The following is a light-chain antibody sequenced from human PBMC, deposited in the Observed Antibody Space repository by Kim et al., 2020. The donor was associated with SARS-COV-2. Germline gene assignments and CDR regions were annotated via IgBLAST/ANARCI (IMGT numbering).Light chain of an antibody. CDR2: GAS. Sequence: ELVMTQSPATLSVSPGERVTLSCRASQSVGNSLAWYQQKPGQASRLLIYGASTRATGVPARFSGSGSGTEFTLTISSLQSEDFAVYYCQQYNRWPPGTYTFGQGTKLEIK. CDR1: QSVGNS. CDR3: QQYNRWPPGTYT. V-gene: IGKV3-15*01. J-gene: IGKJ2*01.